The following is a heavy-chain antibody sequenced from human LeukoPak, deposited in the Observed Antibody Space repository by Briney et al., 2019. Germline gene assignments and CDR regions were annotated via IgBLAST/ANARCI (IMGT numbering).Heavy chain of an antibody. Sequence: AETLSLTCTVSGGSISSSSYYWGWIRQPPWKGLEWIGYIYYSGSTNYNPSLKSRVTISVDTSKNQFSLKLSSVTAADTAVYYCARVKYDFWSGEAFGAFDIWGQGTMVTVSS. CDR3: ARVKYDFWSGEAFGAFDI. J-gene: IGHJ3*02. V-gene: IGHV4-61*05. CDR2: IYYSGST. D-gene: IGHD3-3*01. CDR1: GGSISSSSYY.